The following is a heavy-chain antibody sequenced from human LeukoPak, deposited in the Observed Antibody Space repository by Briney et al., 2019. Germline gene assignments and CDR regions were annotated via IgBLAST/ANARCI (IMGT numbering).Heavy chain of an antibody. V-gene: IGHV4-4*07. CDR1: GGSISNYY. D-gene: IGHD5-24*01. J-gene: IGHJ4*02. CDR3: ARETPRRGETRDGYR. CDR2: ISISGST. Sequence: SETLSLTCTVSGGSISNYYWSWIRQPAGKGLEWIGRISISGSTKYNPSLKSRVTMSIDTSKNQFSLKVSSVTAADTAVYYCARETPRRGETRDGYRWGQGTLVTVSS.